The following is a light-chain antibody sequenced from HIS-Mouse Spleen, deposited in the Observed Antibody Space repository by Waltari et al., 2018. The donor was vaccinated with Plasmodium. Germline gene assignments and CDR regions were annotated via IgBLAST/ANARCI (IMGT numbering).Light chain of an antibody. CDR1: SSDVGGYNY. Sequence: QSALTQPPSASGSPGQSVSISCPGTSSDVGGYNYVSWYQPHPGKAPKPMIYEVSKRPSGVPDRFSGSKSGNTASLTVSGLQAEDEADYYCSSYAGSNNLVFGGGTKLTVL. CDR3: SSYAGSNNLV. V-gene: IGLV2-8*01. CDR2: EVS. J-gene: IGLJ2*01.